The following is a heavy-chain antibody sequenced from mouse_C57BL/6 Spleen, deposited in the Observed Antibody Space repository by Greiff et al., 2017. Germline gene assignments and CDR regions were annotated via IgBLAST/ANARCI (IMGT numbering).Heavy chain of an antibody. D-gene: IGHD2-10*02. CDR1: GYTFTDYW. CDR2: INPGSGGT. V-gene: IGHV1-55*01. J-gene: IGHJ1*03. CDR3: ARRYGNVLWYFEV. Sequence: QVQLQQSGAELVKPGASVKMSCKASGYTFTDYWMTWVKQRPGQGLEWIGYINPGSGGTSYNEKFKGKATLTVDTSSSTSYMQLRSLTSEDSAVYYCARRYGNVLWYFEVWGTGTTVTASS.